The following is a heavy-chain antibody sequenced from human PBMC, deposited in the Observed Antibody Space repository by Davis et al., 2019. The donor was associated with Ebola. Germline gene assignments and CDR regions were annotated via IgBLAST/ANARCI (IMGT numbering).Heavy chain of an antibody. D-gene: IGHD5-24*01. CDR1: GFTFSSHW. CDR3: AREPNSFDY. J-gene: IGHJ4*02. V-gene: IGHV3-7*01. Sequence: GESLKISCAASGFTFSSHWMHWIRQAPGKGLEWVANIKFDGSDKNYVDSVRGRFTVSRDNAESTLYLQMNSLRLDDTAVYYCAREPNSFDYWGQGTLVTVSS. CDR2: IKFDGSDK.